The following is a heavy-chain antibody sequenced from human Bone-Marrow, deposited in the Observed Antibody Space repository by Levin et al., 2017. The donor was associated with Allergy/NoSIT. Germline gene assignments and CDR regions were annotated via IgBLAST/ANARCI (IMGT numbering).Heavy chain of an antibody. CDR2: ISHFGNT. J-gene: IGHJ6*02. D-gene: IGHD3-10*01. CDR1: GGSMSSGGYS. CDR3: ARGRTARVYGSGLEFYYHYGMDV. V-gene: IGHV4-30-2*01. Sequence: SETLSLTCAVSGGSMSSGGYSWSWIRQPPGKDLEWIGCISHFGNTYYNPSLKSRVTISVDRSQNQFSLKLTSVTVADTAVYYCARGRTARVYGSGLEFYYHYGMDVWGQGTTVTVSS.